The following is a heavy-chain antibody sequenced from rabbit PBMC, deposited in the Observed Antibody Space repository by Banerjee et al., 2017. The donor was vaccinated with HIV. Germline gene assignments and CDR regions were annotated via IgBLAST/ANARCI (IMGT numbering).Heavy chain of an antibody. Sequence: QSLEESGGDLVKPGASLTLTCTASGVSFSSGYYMSWVRQAPGKGLEWIGCIATGSGTTWYASWAKGRFTISKTSSTTVTLQMTSLTAADTATYFCARGGYAGYGYATFGLWGQGTLVTVS. CDR2: IATGSGTT. J-gene: IGHJ3*01. V-gene: IGHV1S40*01. D-gene: IGHD6-1*01. CDR1: GVSFSSGYY. CDR3: ARGGYAGYGYATFGL.